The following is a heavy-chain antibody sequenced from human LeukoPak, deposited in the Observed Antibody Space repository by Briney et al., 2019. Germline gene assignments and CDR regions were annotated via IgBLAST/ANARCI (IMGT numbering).Heavy chain of an antibody. J-gene: IGHJ5*02. Sequence: SETLSLTCAVYGGSFSGYYWSWIRQPQGKWLEWIGAINNIGSTNYNPSLKSRVTIPLNTSKNQFSLKLSSVTAADTAVYYCARTPDIPKHNWFDPWGQGTLVTVSS. CDR3: ARTPDIPKHNWFDP. CDR1: GGSFSGYY. CDR2: INNIGST. V-gene: IGHV4-34*01. D-gene: IGHD3-9*01.